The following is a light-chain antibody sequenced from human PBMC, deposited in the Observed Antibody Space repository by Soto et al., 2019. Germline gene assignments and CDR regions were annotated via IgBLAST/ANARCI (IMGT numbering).Light chain of an antibody. J-gene: IGKJ5*01. CDR1: QNVFSN. CDR2: DAS. V-gene: IGKV3D-20*01. CDR3: QQYGISPT. Sequence: IVLTQSPATLSVSPGERASLSCGASQNVFSNLAWYQQKPGLAPRLLIYDASSRATGIPDRFSGSGSGTDFTLTISRLEPEDFAVYYCQQYGISPTFCQGTRLEIK.